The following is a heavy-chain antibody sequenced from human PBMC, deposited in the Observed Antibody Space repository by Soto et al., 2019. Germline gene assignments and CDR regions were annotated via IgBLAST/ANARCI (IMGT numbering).Heavy chain of an antibody. Sequence: GGSLRLSCAASGFTFSSYWMHWVRQAPGKGLVWVSRINSDGSSTSYADSVKGRFTISRDNAKNTLYLQMNSLRAEDTAVYYCARDFWSGYYYYYMDVWGKGTTVTVSS. CDR1: GFTFSSYW. J-gene: IGHJ6*03. CDR2: INSDGSST. CDR3: ARDFWSGYYYYYMDV. D-gene: IGHD3-3*01. V-gene: IGHV3-74*01.